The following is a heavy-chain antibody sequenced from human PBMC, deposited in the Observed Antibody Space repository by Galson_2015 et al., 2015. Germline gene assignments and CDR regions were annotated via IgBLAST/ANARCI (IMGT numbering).Heavy chain of an antibody. CDR2: VTGSGGST. CDR1: GFTFGSYA. V-gene: IGHV3-23*01. D-gene: IGHD2-15*01. CDR3: AKDRLSVVVVAATHFDS. Sequence: SLRLSCAASGFTFGSYAMSWVRQAPGKGLEWLSTVTGSGGSTYYADSVKGRFTISRDNSKNTLYLQMHNLSAEDTAVYYCAKDRLSVVVVAATHFDSWGQGTLVTVSS. J-gene: IGHJ4*02.